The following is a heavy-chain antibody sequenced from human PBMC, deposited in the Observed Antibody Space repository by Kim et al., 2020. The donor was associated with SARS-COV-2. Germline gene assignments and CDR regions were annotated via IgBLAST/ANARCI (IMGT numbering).Heavy chain of an antibody. CDR2: VFYIGSA. V-gene: IGHV4-59*01. J-gene: IGHJ4*02. CDR3: ARAKSFNWNKYYFDS. Sequence: SETLSLTCTVSGVSISSSYWSWIRQPPGKGLEWLGYVFYIGSANYNPSLKSRATISVDTSRNQFSLRLTSVTAADTAVYYCARAKSFNWNKYYFDSWGQGTLVTVSS. CDR1: GVSISSSY. D-gene: IGHD1-20*01.